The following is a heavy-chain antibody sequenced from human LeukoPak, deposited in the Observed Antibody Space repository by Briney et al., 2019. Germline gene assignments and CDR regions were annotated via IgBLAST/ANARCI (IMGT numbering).Heavy chain of an antibody. CDR3: ARDNGYSSSSAGYY. V-gene: IGHV4-59*01. Sequence: SETLSLTCTVPGGSISSYYWSWIRQPPGKGLEWIGYIYYSGSTNYNPSLKSRVTISVDTSKNQFSLKLSSVTAADTAVYYCARDNGYSSSSAGYYWGQGTLVTVSS. D-gene: IGHD6-6*01. CDR2: IYYSGST. CDR1: GGSISSYY. J-gene: IGHJ4*02.